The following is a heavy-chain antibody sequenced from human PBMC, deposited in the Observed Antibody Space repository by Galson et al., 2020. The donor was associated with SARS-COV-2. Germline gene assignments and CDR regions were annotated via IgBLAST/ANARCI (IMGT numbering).Heavy chain of an antibody. CDR2: ISGSGGAP. J-gene: IGHJ4*02. Sequence: GESLKISCAASGFTFSNFAMNWVRQARGKGLEWLTAISGSGGAPYYVDSVKGRFSISRDNSKNTLHLQMNSLRVEDTALYYCVKANSDRTRPEIWGQGALVTVSS. CDR3: VKANSDRTRPEI. D-gene: IGHD2-21*02. CDR1: GFTFSNFA. V-gene: IGHV3-23*01.